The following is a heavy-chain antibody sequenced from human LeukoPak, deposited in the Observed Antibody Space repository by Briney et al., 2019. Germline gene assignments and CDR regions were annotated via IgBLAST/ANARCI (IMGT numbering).Heavy chain of an antibody. Sequence: GGSLRLSCVGSGFKFEDYGMQWVRQAPGKGLEWISGISWNSGTIGYADSVKGRFTISRDNAKHSLYLQMSGLRGEDTALYYCAKESTGHREGVGSGMDVWGQGTTVTVSS. CDR1: GFKFEDYG. J-gene: IGHJ6*02. CDR3: AKESTGHREGVGSGMDV. D-gene: IGHD5/OR15-5a*01. CDR2: ISWNSGTI. V-gene: IGHV3-9*01.